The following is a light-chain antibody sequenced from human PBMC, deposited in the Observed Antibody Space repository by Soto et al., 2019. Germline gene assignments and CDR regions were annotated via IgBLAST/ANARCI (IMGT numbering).Light chain of an antibody. CDR1: QSVGRN. V-gene: IGKV3-15*01. CDR2: GAS. J-gene: IGKJ4*01. Sequence: EIVMTQSPATLSVSPGERATLSCRASQSVGRNLAWYQQKPGQAPRLLIYGASTRANGIPARFSGSGSGTEFTLTISSLQSEDFAIYSCQQYNHWSPLTFGGGTKVEIK. CDR3: QQYNHWSPLT.